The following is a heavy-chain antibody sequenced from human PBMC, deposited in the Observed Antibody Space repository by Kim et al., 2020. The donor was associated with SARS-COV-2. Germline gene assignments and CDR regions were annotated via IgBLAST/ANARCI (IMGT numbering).Heavy chain of an antibody. CDR1: GYTFTSYA. CDR3: ARDSTMVRGPLDY. D-gene: IGHD3-10*01. CDR2: INAGNGNT. J-gene: IGHJ4*02. V-gene: IGHV1-3*01. Sequence: ASVKVSCKASGYTFTSYAMHWVRQAPGQRLEWMGWINAGNGNTKYSQKFQGRVTITRDTSASTAYMELSSLRSEDTAVYYCARDSTMVRGPLDYWGQGTLVTVSS.